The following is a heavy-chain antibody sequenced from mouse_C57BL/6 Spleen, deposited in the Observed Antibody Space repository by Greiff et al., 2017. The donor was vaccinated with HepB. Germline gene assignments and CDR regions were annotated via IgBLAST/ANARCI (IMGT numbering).Heavy chain of an antibody. D-gene: IGHD2-4*01. J-gene: IGHJ4*01. CDR2: INYDGSST. CDR1: GFTFSDYY. V-gene: IGHV5-16*01. CDR3: ARGGSDYDYGDGYYYAMDY. Sequence: EVKVVESEGGLVQPGSSMKLSCTASGFTFSDYYMAWVRQVPEKGLEWVANINYDGSSTYYLDSLKSRFIISRDNEKNILYLQMSSLKSEDTATYYCARGGSDYDYGDGYYYAMDYWGQGTSVTVSS.